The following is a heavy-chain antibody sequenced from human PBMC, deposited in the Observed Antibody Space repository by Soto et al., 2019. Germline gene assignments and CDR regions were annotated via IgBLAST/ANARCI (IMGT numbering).Heavy chain of an antibody. D-gene: IGHD1-1*01. CDR3: ARHRIEVVWRGFDY. V-gene: IGHV4-39*01. J-gene: IGHJ4*02. CDR1: ADSSTISDSY. CDR2: SSYNGST. Sequence: SETLSLTCTVSADSSTISDSYWGWLRQPPRKGLQWIGSSSYNGSTFYNPSLKGRVAISVDRSKKHSSLQVTSASAADTAVYYCARHRIEVVWRGFDYWGQGSPVTVSS.